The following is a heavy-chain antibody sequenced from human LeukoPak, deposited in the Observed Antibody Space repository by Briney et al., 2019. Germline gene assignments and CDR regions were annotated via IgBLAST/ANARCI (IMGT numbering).Heavy chain of an antibody. Sequence: GGSLRLSCAASGFTFSSYAMSWVRQAPGKGLEWVSAISGSGGSTYYADSVKGRFTISRDNSKNTLYLQMNSLRAEDTAVYYCARLGYSSGWLRDAFDIWGQGTMVTVSS. V-gene: IGHV3-23*01. D-gene: IGHD6-19*01. CDR3: ARLGYSSGWLRDAFDI. J-gene: IGHJ3*02. CDR2: ISGSGGST. CDR1: GFTFSSYA.